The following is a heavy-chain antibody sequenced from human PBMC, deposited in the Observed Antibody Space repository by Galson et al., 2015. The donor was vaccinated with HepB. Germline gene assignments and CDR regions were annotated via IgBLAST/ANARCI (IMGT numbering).Heavy chain of an antibody. CDR2: IADSTTSV. V-gene: IGHV3-48*02. D-gene: IGHD3-3*02. J-gene: IGHJ2*01. Sequence: LRLSCAASRFTFSAYSMNWVRQARGKGREWVAYIADSTTSVYAGSVKGRFTISRDNVKDSLYLQRNSLRDEDTAVYYCARDGRNAVHFWFDHWGRGTLVTVSS. CDR3: ARDGRNAVHFWFDH. CDR1: RFTFSAYS.